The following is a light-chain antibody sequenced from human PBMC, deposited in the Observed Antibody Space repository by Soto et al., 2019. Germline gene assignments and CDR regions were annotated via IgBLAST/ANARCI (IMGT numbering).Light chain of an antibody. CDR2: ATS. CDR3: HQYYNRPPWT. CDR1: RSVDTD. Sequence: EILMTPSPAPLSVSPGDSATLSCRASRSVDTDLAWYQQKPGQAPRLLVFATSARATGVPDRFRGSRSGTDFTLTISSLQPEDSATYYCHQYYNRPPWTFGQGTKVEI. J-gene: IGKJ1*01. V-gene: IGKV3-15*01.